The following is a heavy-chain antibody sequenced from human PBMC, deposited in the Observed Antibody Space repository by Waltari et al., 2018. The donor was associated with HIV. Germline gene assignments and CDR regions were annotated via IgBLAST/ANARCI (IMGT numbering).Heavy chain of an antibody. J-gene: IGHJ3*02. V-gene: IGHV4-59*01. Sequence: QVQLQESGPGLAKPSETLSLTCTVSGGSIGSYYWRWLRRPPGKGLEWIGYIHYSGSTKFNPSLKSRVSTSVDTSNNQFSLRLTSVTPADTAVYYCARWATYYDGFDIWGQGTMVTVSS. CDR3: ARWATYYDGFDI. CDR2: IHYSGST. CDR1: GGSIGSYY. D-gene: IGHD3-22*01.